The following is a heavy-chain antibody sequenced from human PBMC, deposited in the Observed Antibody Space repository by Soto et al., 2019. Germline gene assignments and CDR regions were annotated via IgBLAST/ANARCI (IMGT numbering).Heavy chain of an antibody. Sequence: QVQLVQSGAEVKKPGSSVKVSCKASGGTFSSYALSCVRQAHGQGLEWMGGIIPIFGTANYAQKFQGRVTITADESTSTAYMERSSLRSEDTAVYYCARGSGDGYTGYYYGMDVWGQGTTVTVSS. CDR2: IIPIFGTA. D-gene: IGHD5-12*01. CDR3: ARGSGDGYTGYYYGMDV. CDR1: GGTFSSYA. V-gene: IGHV1-69*12. J-gene: IGHJ6*02.